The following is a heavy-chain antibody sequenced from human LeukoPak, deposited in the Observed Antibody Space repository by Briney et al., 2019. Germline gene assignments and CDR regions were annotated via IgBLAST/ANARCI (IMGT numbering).Heavy chain of an antibody. CDR3: AKDWLSSALDY. D-gene: IGHD6-19*01. CDR2: IWYDGSNK. J-gene: IGHJ4*02. Sequence: GGSLRLSCAASGFTFSSYGMHWVRQAPGKGLEWVAVIWYDGSNKYYADSVKGRFTISRDNSKNTLYLQMNSLRVEDTAVYYCAKDWLSSALDYWGQGTLVTVSS. V-gene: IGHV3-30*02. CDR1: GFTFSSYG.